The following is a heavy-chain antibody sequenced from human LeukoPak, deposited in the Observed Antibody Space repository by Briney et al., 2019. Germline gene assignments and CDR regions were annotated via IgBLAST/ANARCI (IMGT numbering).Heavy chain of an antibody. Sequence: PSETLSLTCAVYGGSFSGYYWSWIRQPPGKGLEWIGDINHSGSTNYNPSLKSRVTISVDTSKNQSSLKLSSVTAADTAVYYCARVPRGITMVRGVIPLDPWGQGTLVTVSS. J-gene: IGHJ5*02. V-gene: IGHV4-34*01. D-gene: IGHD3-10*01. CDR3: ARVPRGITMVRGVIPLDP. CDR2: INHSGST. CDR1: GGSFSGYY.